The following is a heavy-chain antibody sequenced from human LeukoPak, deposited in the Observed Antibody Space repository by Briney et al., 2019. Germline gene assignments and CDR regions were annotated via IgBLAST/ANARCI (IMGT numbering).Heavy chain of an antibody. D-gene: IGHD3-16*01. CDR3: ARGPYDYVWGSNREGAFDI. Sequence: ASVKVSCKASGGTFSSYAISWVRQAPGQGLEWMGGIIPIFGTANYAQKFQGRVTITTDESTSTAYMELSSLRSEDTAVYYCARGPYDYVWGSNREGAFDIWGQRTKLSVSS. CDR1: GGTFSSYA. CDR2: IIPIFGTA. J-gene: IGHJ3*02. V-gene: IGHV1-69*05.